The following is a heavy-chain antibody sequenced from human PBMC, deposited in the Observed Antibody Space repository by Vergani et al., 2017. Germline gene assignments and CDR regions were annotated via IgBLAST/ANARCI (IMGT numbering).Heavy chain of an antibody. CDR2: IYYSGST. Sequence: QVQLQESGPGLVKPSQTLSLTCTVSGGSISSGGYYWSWIRHHPGKGLEWIGYIYYSGSTYYNPSLKSRVTISVDTSKNQFSLKLSSVTAADTAVYYCARARDPLYYYYYYGMDVWGQGTTVTVSS. D-gene: IGHD2-21*02. J-gene: IGHJ6*02. CDR3: ARARDPLYYYYYYGMDV. CDR1: GGSISSGGYY. V-gene: IGHV4-31*03.